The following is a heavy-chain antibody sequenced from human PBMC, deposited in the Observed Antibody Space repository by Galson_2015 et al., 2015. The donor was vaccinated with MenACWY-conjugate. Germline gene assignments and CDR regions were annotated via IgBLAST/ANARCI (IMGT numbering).Heavy chain of an antibody. D-gene: IGHD6-13*01. Sequence: CAISGDSVSSHSAAWTWIRQSPSRGLEWLGRTYYRSRWHNDYAGSVKSRITINPDTSRNQLSLQLSSVTPEDTAVYYCARGVTRTSGTINWYFDFCGRGTLVTVSS. J-gene: IGHJ2*01. CDR3: ARGVTRTSGTINWYFDF. CDR1: GDSVSSHSAA. V-gene: IGHV6-1*01. CDR2: TYYRSRWHN.